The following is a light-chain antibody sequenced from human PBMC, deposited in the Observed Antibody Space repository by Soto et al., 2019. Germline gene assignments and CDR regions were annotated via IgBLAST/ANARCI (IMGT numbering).Light chain of an antibody. V-gene: IGLV2-14*03. J-gene: IGLJ3*02. CDR2: DVN. CDR3: SSYTTYSTVV. CDR1: SSDVGAYNY. Sequence: QSALTQPASVSASPGQSIIISCTGTSSDVGAYNYVSWYQQHPGKAPKLMIYDVNSRPSGVSNRFSGSKSGSTASLTISGLQAEDEADYYCSSYTTYSTVVFGGGTKLTVL.